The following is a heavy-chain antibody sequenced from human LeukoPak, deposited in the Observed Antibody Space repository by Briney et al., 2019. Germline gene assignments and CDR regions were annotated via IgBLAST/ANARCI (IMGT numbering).Heavy chain of an antibody. D-gene: IGHD4-17*01. J-gene: IGHJ4*02. Sequence: GRSLRLSCAASGFTFSSYAMHWVRQAPGKGLEGVAVISYDGSNKYYADSVKGRFTISRGNSKNTLYLQMNSLRAEDTAVYYCARDADYGDWLIDYWGQGTLVTVSS. CDR2: ISYDGSNK. CDR3: ARDADYGDWLIDY. CDR1: GFTFSSYA. V-gene: IGHV3-30*04.